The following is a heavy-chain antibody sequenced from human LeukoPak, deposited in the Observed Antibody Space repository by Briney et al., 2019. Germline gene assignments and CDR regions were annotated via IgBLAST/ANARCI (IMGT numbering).Heavy chain of an antibody. Sequence: PGGSLRLSCAASGFTFSSYGMHWVRQAPGKGLEWVAVISYDGSNKYYADSVKGRFTISRDNSKNTLYLQMSSLRAEDTAVYYCAKVRAGSSSLFDYWGQGTLVTVSS. V-gene: IGHV3-30*18. CDR3: AKVRAGSSSLFDY. J-gene: IGHJ4*02. CDR1: GFTFSSYG. CDR2: ISYDGSNK. D-gene: IGHD6-19*01.